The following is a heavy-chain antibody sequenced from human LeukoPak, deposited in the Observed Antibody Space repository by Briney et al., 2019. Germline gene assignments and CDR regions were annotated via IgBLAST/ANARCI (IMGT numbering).Heavy chain of an antibody. J-gene: IGHJ6*02. CDR2: ISSSSSYK. CDR1: GFTFSSYS. V-gene: IGHV3-21*01. D-gene: IGHD4-11*01. CDR3: ARDIATTVTTFSNYYYYYGMDV. Sequence: GGYLRRYCAASGFTFSSYSMNWVRQASGKGLEWVSSISSSSSYKYYADSVKGRFTISRDNAKNSLYLQMNSLRAEDTAVYYCARDIATTVTTFSNYYYYYGMDVWGQGTTVTVSS.